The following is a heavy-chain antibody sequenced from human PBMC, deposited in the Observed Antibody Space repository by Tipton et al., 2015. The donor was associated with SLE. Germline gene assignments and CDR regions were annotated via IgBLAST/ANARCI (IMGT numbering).Heavy chain of an antibody. CDR1: GFTFSSYA. D-gene: IGHD1-1*01. J-gene: IGHJ4*02. CDR3: AKDHWSDY. CDR2: IYSGGSST. V-gene: IGHV3-23*03. Sequence: SLRLSCAASGFTFSSYAMSWVRQAPGKGLEWVSVIYSGGSSTYYADSGKGRFTISRDNSKNTLYLQMNSRRAEDTAVYYCAKDHWSDYWGQGTLVTVSS.